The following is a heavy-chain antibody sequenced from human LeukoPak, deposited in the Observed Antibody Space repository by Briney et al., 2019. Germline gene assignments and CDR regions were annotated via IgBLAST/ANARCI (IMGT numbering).Heavy chain of an antibody. CDR3: ALRGYSSSWTALDY. J-gene: IGHJ4*02. CDR2: IGYVGGEK. Sequence: GGSLRLSCVASGFTFNNYWMSWVRQAPGKGLEWVANIGYVGGEKYYVDSVKGRFTISRDNAKNSLYLQMNSLRIEDTAVYYCALRGYSSSWTALDYWGQGTLVTVSS. D-gene: IGHD6-13*01. CDR1: GFTFNNYW. V-gene: IGHV3-7*01.